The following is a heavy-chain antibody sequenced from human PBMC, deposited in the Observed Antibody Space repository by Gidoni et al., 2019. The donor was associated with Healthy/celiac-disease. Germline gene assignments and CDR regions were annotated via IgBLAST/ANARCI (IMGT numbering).Heavy chain of an antibody. Sequence: EVQLVASGVGLVHTGSSLRLSCAASVFTFDDYAIHWVRQAPGKGLEWVSGISWNSGSRGYADSVKGRFTISRDNAKNALYLQMNSLRAEDTALYYCAKELVARDYYYGMDVWGKGTTVTVSS. D-gene: IGHD2-15*01. CDR1: VFTFDDYA. J-gene: IGHJ6*04. V-gene: IGHV3-9*01. CDR3: AKELVARDYYYGMDV. CDR2: ISWNSGSR.